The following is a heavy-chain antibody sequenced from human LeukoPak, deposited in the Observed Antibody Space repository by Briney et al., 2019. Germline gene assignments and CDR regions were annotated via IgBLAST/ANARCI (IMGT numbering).Heavy chain of an antibody. D-gene: IGHD6-19*01. CDR2: IYSGGST. J-gene: IGHJ4*02. CDR1: GFTFSSYA. CDR3: AREGDSSGWYDLDY. Sequence: GGSLRLSCAASGFTFSSYAMSWVRQAPGKGLEWVSVIYSGGSTYYADSVKGRFTISRDNSKNTLYLQMNSLRAEDTAVYYCAREGDSSGWYDLDYWGQGTLVTVSS. V-gene: IGHV3-53*01.